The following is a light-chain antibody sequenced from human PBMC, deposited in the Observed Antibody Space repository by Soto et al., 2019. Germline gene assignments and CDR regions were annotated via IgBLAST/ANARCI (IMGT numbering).Light chain of an antibody. Sequence: QSALTQPASVSGSPGQSITISCTGTSSDIGGYKYVSWYQQHPGKAPKLMIYDVSNRPSGVPDRFSGSKSGNTASLTISGLQAEDEADYYCSSYSRSSTVVFGGGTKLTVL. V-gene: IGLV2-14*01. CDR2: DVS. J-gene: IGLJ2*01. CDR1: SSDIGGYKY. CDR3: SSYSRSSTVV.